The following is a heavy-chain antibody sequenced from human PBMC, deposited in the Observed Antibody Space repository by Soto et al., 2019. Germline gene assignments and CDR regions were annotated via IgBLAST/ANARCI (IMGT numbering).Heavy chain of an antibody. CDR2: IIPILGIA. V-gene: IGHV1-69*04. J-gene: IGHJ6*03. CDR1: GYTFTSYA. D-gene: IGHD3-3*01. Sequence: SVKVSCKASGYTFTSYAMHWVRQAPGQGLEWMGRIIPILGIANYAQKFQGRVTITADKSTSTAYMELSSLRSEDTAVYYCARGLTYYDFWSGYSASMDVWGKGTTVTVSS. CDR3: ARGLTYYDFWSGYSASMDV.